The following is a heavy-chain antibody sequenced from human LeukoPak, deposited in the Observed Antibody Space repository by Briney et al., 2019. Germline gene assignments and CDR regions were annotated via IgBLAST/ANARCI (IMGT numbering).Heavy chain of an antibody. CDR3: ARDTHYCSSTSCYTRGSLDV. CDR1: GGSISSYY. CDR2: IYYSGTT. V-gene: IGHV4-59*12. D-gene: IGHD2-2*02. Sequence: SETLSLTCTVSGGSISSYYWSWIRQPPGRGLEWIGYIYYSGTTNYNPSLKSRVTISVDTSKNQFSLKLSSVTAADTAVYYCARDTHYCSSTSCYTRGSLDVWGQGTTVTVSS. J-gene: IGHJ6*02.